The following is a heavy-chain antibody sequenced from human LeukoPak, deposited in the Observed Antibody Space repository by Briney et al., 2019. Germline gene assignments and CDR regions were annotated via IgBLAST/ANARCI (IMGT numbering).Heavy chain of an antibody. V-gene: IGHV3-48*01. Sequence: GGSLRLSCAASGFTFSGYSINWFRQAPGKGLEWISYISGSSNTIYYADSVKGRFTISRDNAKNSAYLQMNSLRAEDTAVYYCARDRSYYYMDVWGKGTTVTVSS. CDR2: ISGSSNTI. J-gene: IGHJ6*03. CDR3: ARDRSYYYMDV. CDR1: GFTFSGYS.